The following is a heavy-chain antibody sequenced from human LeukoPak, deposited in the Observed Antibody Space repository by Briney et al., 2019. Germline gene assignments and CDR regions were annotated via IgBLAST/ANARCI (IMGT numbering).Heavy chain of an antibody. CDR3: ARAGNFVVVGGAVIVDAFDI. CDR2: INPGGGPT. D-gene: IGHD1-26*01. J-gene: IGHJ3*02. V-gene: IGHV1-46*01. Sequence: ASVKVSCKASGYTFTSYYIHWVGQAPGQGLEWVGLINPGGGPTIYAQKYQGRVTMTSDTHPRTVYMQLRGLSSEDRAVYYCARAGNFVVVGGAVIVDAFDIWGQGTMVTVCS. CDR1: GYTFTSYY.